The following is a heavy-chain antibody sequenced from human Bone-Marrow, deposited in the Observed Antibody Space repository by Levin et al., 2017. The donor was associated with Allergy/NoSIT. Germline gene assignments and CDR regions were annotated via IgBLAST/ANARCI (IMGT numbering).Heavy chain of an antibody. CDR1: GFTFDNYA. CDR2: ISWNSAKI. J-gene: IGHJ1*01. Sequence: GGSLRLSCAASGFTFDNYAMHWVRQPPGKGLEWVSGISWNSAKIGYGDSVKGRFTISRDNAKNSLYLQMNSLRAEDTAFYYCVKAIQTPEAPGMVLQFWGQGTLVMVSS. D-gene: IGHD4-11*01. CDR3: VKAIQTPEAPGMVLQF. V-gene: IGHV3-9*01.